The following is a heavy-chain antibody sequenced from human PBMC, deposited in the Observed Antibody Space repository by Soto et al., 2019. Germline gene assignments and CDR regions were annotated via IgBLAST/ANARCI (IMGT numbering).Heavy chain of an antibody. CDR3: AIDSVLLFGDKPDAFDI. D-gene: IGHD3-10*01. J-gene: IGHJ3*02. Sequence: GGSLRLSCAASGFTFSSYAMSWVRQAPGKGLEWVSAISGSGGSTYYEDYVKGLFTISRDNSKNTLYLQMNILRAADTIVYSCAIDSVLLFGDKPDAFDIWAQGTMVTFSS. V-gene: IGHV3-23*01. CDR1: GFTFSSYA. CDR2: ISGSGGST.